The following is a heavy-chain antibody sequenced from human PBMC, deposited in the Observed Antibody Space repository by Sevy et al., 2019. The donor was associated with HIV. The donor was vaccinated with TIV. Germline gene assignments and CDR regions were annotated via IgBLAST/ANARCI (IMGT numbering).Heavy chain of an antibody. CDR1: GFTFSYYG. Sequence: GGSLRLSCAASGFTFSYYGIHWVRQAPGKGLEWVAFITYDGSNKHYADSVKGRFTISRDNSENTLYLQMSSLRAEDTAVYYCVKEPIEYSSSPGAGYFDYWGQGTLVTVSS. CDR2: ITYDGSNK. CDR3: VKEPIEYSSSPGAGYFDY. D-gene: IGHD6-6*01. J-gene: IGHJ4*02. V-gene: IGHV3-30*02.